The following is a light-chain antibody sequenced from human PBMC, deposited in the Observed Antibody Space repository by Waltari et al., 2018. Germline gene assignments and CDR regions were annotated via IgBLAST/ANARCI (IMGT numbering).Light chain of an antibody. CDR3: QVWDSGSDHWV. CDR1: NIATKS. CDR2: NDR. J-gene: IGLJ3*02. V-gene: IGLV3-21*02. Sequence: SYVLTQPPSVSVAPGQTARLTCGGNNIATKSVHWYQQRPGQAPVLVVYNDRDRPPGIPERFSGSNSGNTATLTIRRVEAGDEADYYCQVWDSGSDHWVFGGGTKLTVL.